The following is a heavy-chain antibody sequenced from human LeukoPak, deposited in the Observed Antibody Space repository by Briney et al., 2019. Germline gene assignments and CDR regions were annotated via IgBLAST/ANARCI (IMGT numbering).Heavy chain of an antibody. CDR3: ARRKVYEFGEGYNYGMDV. CDR2: LNGDGSDT. CDR1: GFTFSRYW. D-gene: IGHD2-8*01. V-gene: IGHV3-74*03. Sequence: GGSLRHSCAASGFTFSRYWMHWVRQVPGKGLVWVSRLNGDGSDTTYVDSVKGRFTISRDNARNTLYLHMNSLRVEDTAVYYCARRKVYEFGEGYNYGMDVWGQGTTVTVSS. J-gene: IGHJ6*02.